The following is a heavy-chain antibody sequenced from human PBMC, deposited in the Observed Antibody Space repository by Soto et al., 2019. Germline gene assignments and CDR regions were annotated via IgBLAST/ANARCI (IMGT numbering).Heavy chain of an antibody. V-gene: IGHV3-23*01. CDR3: AKEGAARDYFDY. D-gene: IGHD6-25*01. CDR1: GFTFSDYA. J-gene: IGHJ4*02. CDR2: IVNSGSST. Sequence: EVQLLESGGGLVQPGGSLRLSCAASGFTFSDYAMAWVRQAPGKGLEWVSGIVNSGSSTHYADSVKGRFTISRDNSKNTLYQQMNSLRAEDTAVYYCAKEGAARDYFDYWGQGTLVTVSS.